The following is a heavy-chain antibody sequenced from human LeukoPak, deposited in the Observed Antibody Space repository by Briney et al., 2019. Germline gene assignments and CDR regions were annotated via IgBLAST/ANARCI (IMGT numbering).Heavy chain of an antibody. D-gene: IGHD6-19*01. CDR3: VRVGSVAGSDYLDY. CDR1: GFTFSDHF. CDR2: SRNKAKSYTT. J-gene: IGHJ4*02. Sequence: GGSLRLSCAVSGFTFSDHFLDWVRQAPGKGLEWVGRSRNKAKSYTTEYAASVKGRFTISRDDSKNSLYLQTNSLKTEDTAVYYCVRVGSVAGSDYLDYWGQGTLVTVSS. V-gene: IGHV3-72*01.